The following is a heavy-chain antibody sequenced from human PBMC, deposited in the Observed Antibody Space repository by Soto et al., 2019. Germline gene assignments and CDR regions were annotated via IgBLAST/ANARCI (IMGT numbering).Heavy chain of an antibody. CDR3: ARAPGLGGNQLVRLWFDP. D-gene: IGHD6-6*01. J-gene: IGHJ5*02. CDR2: IYYSGST. CDR1: GGSISSGDYY. V-gene: IGHV4-30-4*01. Sequence: QVQLQESGPGLVKPSQTLSLTCTVSGGSISSGDYYWSWIRQPPGKGLEWIGYIYYSGSTYYNPSLMSHVTIPVDTSKTQFSLKLSSVTAADTAVYYCARAPGLGGNQLVRLWFDPCGQGTLVTVSS.